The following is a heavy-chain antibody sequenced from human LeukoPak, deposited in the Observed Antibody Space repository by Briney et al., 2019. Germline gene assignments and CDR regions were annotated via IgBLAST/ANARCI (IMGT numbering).Heavy chain of an antibody. D-gene: IGHD3-10*01. Sequence: GGSLRLSCAASGFTFSSYAMSWVRQAPGKGLEWVSSISSSSSYIYYADSVKGRFTISRDNAKNSLYLQMNSLRAEDTAVYYCARVSLHYGSGRAFDYWGQGTLVTVSS. CDR2: ISSSSSYI. CDR1: GFTFSSYA. V-gene: IGHV3-21*04. J-gene: IGHJ4*02. CDR3: ARVSLHYGSGRAFDY.